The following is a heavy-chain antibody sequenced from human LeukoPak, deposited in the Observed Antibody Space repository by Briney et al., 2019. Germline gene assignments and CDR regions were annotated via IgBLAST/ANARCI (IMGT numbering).Heavy chain of an antibody. Sequence: GGSLRLSCAASGFTFSSYVMSWVRQAPGKGLEWASAISGSGGSIYYADSVKGRFAISRDNSKNTLYLQMNSLRAEDTAVYYCAKDRREVTMTVVVISGTDYWGQGTLVTVSS. V-gene: IGHV3-23*01. CDR3: AKDRREVTMTVVVISGTDY. D-gene: IGHD3-22*01. CDR2: ISGSGGSI. J-gene: IGHJ4*02. CDR1: GFTFSSYV.